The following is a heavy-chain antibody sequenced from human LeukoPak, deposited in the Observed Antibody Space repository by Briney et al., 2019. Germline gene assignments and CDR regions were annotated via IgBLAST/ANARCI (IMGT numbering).Heavy chain of an antibody. V-gene: IGHV4-34*01. CDR2: INHSGST. CDR3: ARDVHSYGPTPFGNYYYYYYMDV. CDR1: GGSFSGYY. D-gene: IGHD5-18*01. Sequence: PSETLSLTCAVYGGSFSGYYWSWVRQPPGKGLEWGGEINHSGSTNYNTSLKSRVTISVDTSKKQFSLKRRYGTAEGAAVYYCARDVHSYGPTPFGNYYYYYYMDVWGKGTTVTVSS. J-gene: IGHJ6*03.